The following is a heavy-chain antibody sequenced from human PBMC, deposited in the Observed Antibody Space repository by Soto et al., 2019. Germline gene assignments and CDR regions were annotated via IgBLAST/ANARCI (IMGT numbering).Heavy chain of an antibody. D-gene: IGHD6-13*01. Sequence: PGGSLRLSCAASGFTFSSYGMHWVRQAPGKGLEWVAVISYDGSNKYYADSVKGRFTISRDNSKNTLYLQMNSLRAEDTAVYYCAKDLGSRWYYYYYGMDVWGQGTTVTVSS. CDR2: ISYDGSNK. CDR1: GFTFSSYG. J-gene: IGHJ6*02. V-gene: IGHV3-30*18. CDR3: AKDLGSRWYYYYYGMDV.